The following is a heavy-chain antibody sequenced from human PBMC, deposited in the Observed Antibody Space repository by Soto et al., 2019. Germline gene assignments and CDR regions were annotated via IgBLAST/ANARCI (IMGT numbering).Heavy chain of an antibody. V-gene: IGHV1-18*01. Sequence: ASVKVSCKASGYTFTSYGISWVRQSPGQGLEWTGWISDYNGNTNYAQKLQGSVTMTTDTSTSTDYMALRSLRSEDTAVYYCARDSSVDGKPFDYWGQGTLVTVSS. CDR2: ISDYNGNT. J-gene: IGHJ4*02. D-gene: IGHD6-19*01. CDR1: GYTFTSYG. CDR3: ARDSSVDGKPFDY.